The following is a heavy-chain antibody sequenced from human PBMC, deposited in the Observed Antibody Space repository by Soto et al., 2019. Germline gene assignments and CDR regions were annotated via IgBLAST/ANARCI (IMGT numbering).Heavy chain of an antibody. V-gene: IGHV1-18*01. J-gene: IGHJ5*02. Sequence: QVQLVQSGAEVKKPGASVKVSCKASGYTFTSYGISWVRQAPGQGLEWMGWISAYHGNTNYEPKTQSRVTMTTATSTSKAYMELRSLRSDDTAVYYCARDIITTVVGGWFDPWGQGTLVTVSS. CDR3: ARDIITTVVGGWFDP. CDR1: GYTFTSYG. D-gene: IGHD4-17*01. CDR2: ISAYHGNT.